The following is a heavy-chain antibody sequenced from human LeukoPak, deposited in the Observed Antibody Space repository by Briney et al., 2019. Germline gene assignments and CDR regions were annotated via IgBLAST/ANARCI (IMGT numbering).Heavy chain of an antibody. CDR3: TSSRITIFGVVIISYMDV. Sequence: GRSLRLSCAASGFTFSGSAMHWVRQASGKGLEWVGRIRSKANSYATAYAASVKGRFTISRDDSKNTAYLQMNSLKTEDTAVYYCTSSRITIFGVVIISYMDVWGKGTTVTVSS. J-gene: IGHJ6*03. V-gene: IGHV3-73*01. D-gene: IGHD3-3*01. CDR2: IRSKANSYAT. CDR1: GFTFSGSA.